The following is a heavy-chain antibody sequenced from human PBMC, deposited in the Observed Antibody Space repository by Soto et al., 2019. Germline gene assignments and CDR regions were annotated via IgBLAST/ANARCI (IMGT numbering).Heavy chain of an antibody. J-gene: IGHJ4*02. CDR1: GFTFSSYA. CDR3: AKEDIVVVPAAIGLSCFDY. D-gene: IGHD2-2*01. V-gene: IGHV3-23*01. Sequence: PGGSLRLSCAASGFTFSSYAMGWVRQAPGKGLEWVSAISGSGGSTYYADSVKGRFTISRDNSKNTLYLQMNSLRAEDTAVYYCAKEDIVVVPAAIGLSCFDYWGQGTLVTVSS. CDR2: ISGSGGST.